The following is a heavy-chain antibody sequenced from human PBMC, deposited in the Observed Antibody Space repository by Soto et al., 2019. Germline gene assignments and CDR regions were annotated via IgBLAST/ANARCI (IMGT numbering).Heavy chain of an antibody. CDR3: AKGTGVLATTGGAFDV. V-gene: IGHV3-23*01. J-gene: IGHJ3*01. CDR1: GFTFSRYA. CDR2: ISGSGADS. Sequence: EVQLLESGGGLVQPGGSLRLSCTASGFTFSRYAMSWVRQAPGKGLERVSAISGSGADSYDSDSVKGRFIISRDNSKNTLSLQMNSLRAEDTAVYYCAKGTGVLATTGGAFDVWGQGTLVTVSS. D-gene: IGHD5-12*01.